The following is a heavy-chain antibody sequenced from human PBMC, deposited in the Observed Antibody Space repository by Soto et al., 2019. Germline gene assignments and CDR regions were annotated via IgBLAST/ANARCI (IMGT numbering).Heavy chain of an antibody. CDR1: GFSLTTRGVG. CDR3: AHIPNYYQYDWFDP. CDR2: IYWDDDK. V-gene: IGHV2-5*02. D-gene: IGHD3-16*01. Sequence: QITLKESGPTLVKPTQTLTLTCTFSGFSLTTRGVGVGWIRQPPGKALECLALIYWDDDKRYSPSLQSRLSIAKDTSKSQLVLTMTNVSPVDTATYYCAHIPNYYQYDWFDPWGQGTLVSVSS. J-gene: IGHJ5*02.